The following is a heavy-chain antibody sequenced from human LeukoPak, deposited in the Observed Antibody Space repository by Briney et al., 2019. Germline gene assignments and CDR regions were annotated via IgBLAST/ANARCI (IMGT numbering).Heavy chain of an antibody. CDR1: GFSFSTYG. D-gene: IGHD6-13*01. J-gene: IGHJ4*02. Sequence: PGGSLRLSCAASGFSFSTYGMNWVRQAPGKGLEWVSYISGNSKTIYYADSVKGRFTISRDNAKNSLYLQMNSLRDEDTAVYYCATSYSSSWHYWGQGTLVTVSS. CDR3: ATSYSSSWHY. CDR2: ISGNSKTI. V-gene: IGHV3-48*02.